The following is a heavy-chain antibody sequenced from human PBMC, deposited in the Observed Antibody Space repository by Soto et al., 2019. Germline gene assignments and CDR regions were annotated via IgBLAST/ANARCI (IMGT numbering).Heavy chain of an antibody. Sequence: QVQLVQSGAEVKKPGASVKVSCKASGYTFTSYGISWVRQPPGQGLEWMGWISAYNGNTNYAQKLQGRVTMTTDTSTSTAYMELRSLRSDDTAVYYCARDTPEPRYYDFWSGYSRPYYYYYMDGWGKGTTVTVSS. V-gene: IGHV1-18*01. CDR3: ARDTPEPRYYDFWSGYSRPYYYYYMDG. CDR1: GYTFTSYG. D-gene: IGHD3-3*01. J-gene: IGHJ6*03. CDR2: ISAYNGNT.